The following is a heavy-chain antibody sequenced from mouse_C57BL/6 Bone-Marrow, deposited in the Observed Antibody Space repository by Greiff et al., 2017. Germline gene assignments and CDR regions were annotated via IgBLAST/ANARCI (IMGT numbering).Heavy chain of an antibody. Sequence: EVKVVESGGGLVQPGGSLKLSCAASGFTFSDYYMYWVRQTPEKRLEWVAYISNGGGSTYYPDTVKGRFTISRDNAKNTLYLQMSHLKSEDTAMYYCARGPLDYWGQGTSVTVSS. CDR1: GFTFSDYY. CDR2: ISNGGGST. V-gene: IGHV5-12*01. CDR3: ARGPLDY. J-gene: IGHJ4*01.